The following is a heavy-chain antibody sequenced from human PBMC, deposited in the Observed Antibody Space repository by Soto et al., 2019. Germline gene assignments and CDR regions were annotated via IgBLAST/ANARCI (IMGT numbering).Heavy chain of an antibody. Sequence: SETLSLTCSVSGGSISGSSWSWIRQSPGKGLEWLGYVYYTGSTNYSPSLRSRVSISVDTSKNEFSLRLSSVTAADTAVYFCARSVAVPGAHIDYWGQGTQVTVSS. V-gene: IGHV4-59*01. CDR1: GGSISGSS. CDR2: VYYTGST. CDR3: ARSVAVPGAHIDY. J-gene: IGHJ4*02. D-gene: IGHD6-19*01.